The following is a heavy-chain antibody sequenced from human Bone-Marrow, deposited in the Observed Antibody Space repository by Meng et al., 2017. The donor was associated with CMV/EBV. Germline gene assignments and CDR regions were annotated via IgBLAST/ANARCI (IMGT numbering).Heavy chain of an antibody. V-gene: IGHV3-11*06. Sequence: GGSLRLSCAASGFTFSDYYMSWIRQAPGKGLEWVSYISSSSSYIYYADSVKGRFTISRDNAKNSLYLQMNSLRAEDTAVYYCAREGPLLRYGMDVWGQGTTVTVSS. CDR2: ISSSSSYI. J-gene: IGHJ6*02. CDR1: GFTFSDYY. CDR3: AREGPLLRYGMDV.